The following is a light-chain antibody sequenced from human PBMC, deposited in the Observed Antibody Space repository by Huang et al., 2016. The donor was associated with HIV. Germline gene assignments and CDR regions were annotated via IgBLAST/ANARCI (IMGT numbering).Light chain of an antibody. CDR1: QTVYSSY. V-gene: IGKV3-20*01. J-gene: IGKJ3*01. CDR2: GAS. CDR3: QQYGSSPFT. Sequence: EIVLTQSPGTLSLSPGERATLSCRASQTVYSSYLAWYQQKRGQAPRLLIYGASIRTPGIPDRFSGSGSGTDFTLTISRLEPEDFAVYYCQQYGSSPFTFGPGTKVDIK.